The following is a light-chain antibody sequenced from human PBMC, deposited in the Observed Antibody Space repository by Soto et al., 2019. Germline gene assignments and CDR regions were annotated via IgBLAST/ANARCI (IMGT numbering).Light chain of an antibody. V-gene: IGLV2-11*01. CDR1: SSDIGDYNY. J-gene: IGLJ1*01. Sequence: QSVLTQPRSVSGSPGQSVTIPCTGTSSDIGDYNYVSWYQQHPGKVPKVMIYDVNKRPSGVPDRFSGSKSDNTASLTISGLQAEDEADYYCFSYAGRYLYVFGSGTKVTVL. CDR3: FSYAGRYLYV. CDR2: DVN.